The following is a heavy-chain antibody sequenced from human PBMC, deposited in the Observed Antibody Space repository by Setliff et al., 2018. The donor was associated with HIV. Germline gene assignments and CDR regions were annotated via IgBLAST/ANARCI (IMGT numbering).Heavy chain of an antibody. D-gene: IGHD6-25*01. CDR3: ARGLDSAKIHY. Sequence: SETPSLTCAVYGGTFSGHYWSWIRQPPGQGLDWIGEIHPSGNTYYNPSLQSRVTISVDTSKNQFSLNLSSVTAADTAVYYCARGLDSAKIHYWGQGTLVTVSS. J-gene: IGHJ4*02. CDR2: IHPSGNT. CDR1: GGTFSGHY. V-gene: IGHV4-34*01.